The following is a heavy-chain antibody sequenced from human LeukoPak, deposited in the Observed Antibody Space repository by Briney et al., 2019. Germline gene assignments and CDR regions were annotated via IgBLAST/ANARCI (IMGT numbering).Heavy chain of an antibody. V-gene: IGHV4-39*01. J-gene: IGHJ4*02. Sequence: SETLSLTCTVPGGSISSSSYYWGWIRQPPGKGLEWIGSIYYSGSTYYNPSLKSRVTISVDTSKNQFSLKLSSVTAADTAVYYCARRDIVVLDYWGQGTLVTVSS. CDR1: GGSISSSSYY. CDR2: IYYSGST. D-gene: IGHD2-15*01. CDR3: ARRDIVVLDY.